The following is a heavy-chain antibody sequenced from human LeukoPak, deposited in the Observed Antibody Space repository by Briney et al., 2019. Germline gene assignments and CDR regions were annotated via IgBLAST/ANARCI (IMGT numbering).Heavy chain of an antibody. CDR2: INHSGST. Sequence: SETLSLTCAVYGGSFSGYYWSWIRQPPGKGLEWIGEINHSGSTNYNPSLKSRVTISVDTSKSQFSLKLSSVTAADTAVYYCARARGYCSGGSCYGDYYYGLDVWGQGTTVTVSS. J-gene: IGHJ6*02. CDR3: ARARGYCSGGSCYGDYYYGLDV. CDR1: GGSFSGYY. D-gene: IGHD2-15*01. V-gene: IGHV4-34*01.